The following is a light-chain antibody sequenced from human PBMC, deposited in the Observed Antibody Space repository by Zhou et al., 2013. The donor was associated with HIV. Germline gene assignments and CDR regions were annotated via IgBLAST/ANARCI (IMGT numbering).Light chain of an antibody. CDR3: QQYSSYSYS. J-gene: IGKJ2*03. CDR2: KAS. CDR1: QRISSW. V-gene: IGKV1-5*03. Sequence: DIQMTQSPSTLSASVGDRVTITCRASQRISSWLAWYQQKPGKAPKLLIYKASTLESGVPSRFSGSGSGTEFTLTISSLQPDDLATYYCQQYSSYSYSFGQGTKLEIK.